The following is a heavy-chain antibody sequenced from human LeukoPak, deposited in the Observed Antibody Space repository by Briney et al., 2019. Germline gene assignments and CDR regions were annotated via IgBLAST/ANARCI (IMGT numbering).Heavy chain of an antibody. CDR3: AKGYGKSHFDS. V-gene: IGHV3-30*02. CDR2: IRFDGSNQ. D-gene: IGHD5-18*01. J-gene: IGHJ4*02. Sequence: PGGSLRLSCSASGFTFRSYGMHWVRQAPGKGLEWVAFIRFDGSNQYYADSVKGRFTISRDNSNNTLSLQMNTLRGDDTAVYFCAKGYGKSHFDSWGQGTLVTVSS. CDR1: GFTFRSYG.